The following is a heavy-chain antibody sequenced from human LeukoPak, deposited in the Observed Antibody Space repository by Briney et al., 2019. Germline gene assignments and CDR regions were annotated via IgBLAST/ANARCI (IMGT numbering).Heavy chain of an antibody. Sequence: QSGGSLRLSCAASGFTFSSYGMSWVRQAPGKGLEWVSSVWSGGTTYYADSVKGRFIISRDNSKNTLYLQMNSLRAEDTAVYYCARDGSGNYDSSSFDYWGQGTLVTVSS. V-gene: IGHV3-53*01. J-gene: IGHJ4*02. CDR2: VWSGGTT. CDR1: GFTFSSYG. CDR3: ARDGSGNYDSSSFDY. D-gene: IGHD3-22*01.